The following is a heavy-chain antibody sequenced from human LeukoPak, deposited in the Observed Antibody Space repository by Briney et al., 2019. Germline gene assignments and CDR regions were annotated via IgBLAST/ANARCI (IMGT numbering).Heavy chain of an antibody. V-gene: IGHV1-69*06. CDR2: IIPIFGTA. CDR3: ERESPAGTTLDY. D-gene: IGHD1-1*01. Sequence: ASVNVSCKASVGTFSSYAISWVRQAPGQGLEWMGGIIPIFGTANYAQKFQGRVTITADKSTSTAYMELSSLRYEDTAVYYCERESPAGTTLDYWGQGTLVTVSS. J-gene: IGHJ4*02. CDR1: VGTFSSYA.